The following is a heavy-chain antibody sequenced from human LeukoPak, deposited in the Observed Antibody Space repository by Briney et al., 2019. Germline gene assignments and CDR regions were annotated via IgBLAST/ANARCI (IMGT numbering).Heavy chain of an antibody. CDR1: GFSFSNYG. CDR3: ARGQTGTLDAFDI. V-gene: IGHV3-7*02. D-gene: IGHD1/OR15-1a*01. CDR2: IKQEGSEK. Sequence: GGSLRLSCVASGFSFSNYGMSWVRQAPGKGLEWVANIKQEGSEKYYADSVKDRFTISRDNAKNSLYLQMNSLRAEDTAVYYCARGQTGTLDAFDIWGQGTMVTVSS. J-gene: IGHJ3*02.